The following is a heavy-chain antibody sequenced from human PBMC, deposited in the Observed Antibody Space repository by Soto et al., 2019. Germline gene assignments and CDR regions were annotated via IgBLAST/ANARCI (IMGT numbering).Heavy chain of an antibody. CDR3: ARAGLAVAGPTLFDY. CDR1: GFTFSSYS. J-gene: IGHJ4*02. V-gene: IGHV3-21*01. D-gene: IGHD6-19*01. Sequence: GSLRLSCAASGFTFSSYSMNWVRQAPGKGLEWVSSISSSSSYIYYADSVKGRFTISRDNAKNSLYLQMNSLRAEDTAVYYCARAGLAVAGPTLFDYWGQGTLVTVSS. CDR2: ISSSSSYI.